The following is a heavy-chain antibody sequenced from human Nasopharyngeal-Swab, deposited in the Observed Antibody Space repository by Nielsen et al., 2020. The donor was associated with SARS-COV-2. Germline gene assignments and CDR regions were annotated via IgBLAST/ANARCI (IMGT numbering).Heavy chain of an antibody. Sequence: ASVKVSCKASGYKFIDSYIHWVRQVPGQGLEWMGRINPIGGGTIYAQNFRGRVTMTLDTSISTAYLDLRRLRFDDTAVYYCAREGSVATEFDYWGQGTLVTVSS. D-gene: IGHD5-12*01. CDR2: INPIGGGT. V-gene: IGHV1-2*06. CDR3: AREGSVATEFDY. J-gene: IGHJ4*02. CDR1: GYKFIDSY.